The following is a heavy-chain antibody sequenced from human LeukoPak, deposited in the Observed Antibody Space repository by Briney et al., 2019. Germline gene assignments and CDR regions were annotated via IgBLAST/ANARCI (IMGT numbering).Heavy chain of an antibody. Sequence: PGGSLRLSCAASGFTFSSYEMNWVRQAPGKGLEWVSYISSSGSTIYYADSVKGRFTISRDNAKNSLYLQMNSLRAEDTAVYYCARFFRSRVVINAFDIWGQGTMVTVSS. CDR3: ARFFRSRVVINAFDI. J-gene: IGHJ3*02. D-gene: IGHD3-22*01. CDR1: GFTFSSYE. V-gene: IGHV3-48*03. CDR2: ISSSGSTI.